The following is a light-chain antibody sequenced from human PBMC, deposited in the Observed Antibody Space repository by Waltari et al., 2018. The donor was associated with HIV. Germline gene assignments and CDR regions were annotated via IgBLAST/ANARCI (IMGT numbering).Light chain of an antibody. CDR1: SLRSSD. Sequence: SSELPQDPAVSVALGQTVRITCQGDSLRSSDAIWYQQKAGQAPVLVIYGKNNRPSGIPDRFSGSSSGNTASLTITGAQAEDEADYYCNSRDSSGNHHVFGTGTKVTVL. CDR2: GKN. J-gene: IGLJ1*01. CDR3: NSRDSSGNHHV. V-gene: IGLV3-19*01.